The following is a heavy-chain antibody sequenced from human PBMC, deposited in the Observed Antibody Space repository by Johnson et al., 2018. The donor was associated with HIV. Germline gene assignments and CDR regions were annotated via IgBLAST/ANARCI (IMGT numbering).Heavy chain of an antibody. CDR1: GFTFSSSA. CDR2: ISYDGSNK. V-gene: IGHV3-33*05. D-gene: IGHD2-15*01. J-gene: IGHJ3*02. CDR3: ARAPWVVAATLPGAFDI. Sequence: QVQLVESGGGVVQPGGSLRLSCVASGFTFSSSAMHWVRQAPGKGLEWVAVISYDGSNKYYVDSVKGRFTISRDNAKNTLYLQMNSLRAEDTAVYYCARAPWVVAATLPGAFDIWGQGTMVTVSS.